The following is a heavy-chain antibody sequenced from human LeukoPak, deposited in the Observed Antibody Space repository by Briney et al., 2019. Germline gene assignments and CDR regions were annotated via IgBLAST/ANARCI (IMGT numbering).Heavy chain of an antibody. CDR2: IGVGTST. CDR1: GFTFKNYD. CDR3: AKGPLIEVAGTTWDY. V-gene: IGHV3-23*01. J-gene: IGHJ4*02. Sequence: GGSLRLSCAASGFTFKNYDMNWVRQAPGKGLEWVAGIGVGTSTYYPESVKGRFTISRDNSKNTVFLQMDSLRAEDTAVYYCAKGPLIEVAGTTWDYWGQGTLVTVSS. D-gene: IGHD6-19*01.